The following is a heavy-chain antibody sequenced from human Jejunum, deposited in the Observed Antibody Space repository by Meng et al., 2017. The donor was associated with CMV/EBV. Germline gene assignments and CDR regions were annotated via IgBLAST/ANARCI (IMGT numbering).Heavy chain of an antibody. CDR2: INADNANT. CDR3: AIDPSGYYYKF. V-gene: IGHV1-3*01. CDR1: QYTFTTYP. Sequence: QVQLVQSGDEVKKPGAPVKVSCKASQYTFTTYPINWVRQAPGQRLEWMGWINADNANTKYSQKFQGRVTFTRDTSASTAYMELSSLRSEDTAVYFCAIDPSGYYYKFWGQGTLVTVSS. J-gene: IGHJ4*02. D-gene: IGHD3-22*01.